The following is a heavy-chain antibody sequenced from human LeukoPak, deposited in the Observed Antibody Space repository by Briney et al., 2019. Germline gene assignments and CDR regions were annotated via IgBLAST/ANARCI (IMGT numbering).Heavy chain of an antibody. J-gene: IGHJ3*01. Sequence: PGGSLRLSCAASGFTFSSYGMHWVRQAPGKGLEWVAFIRYDGSNKYYADSVKGRFTISRDNSKNTLYLQMNSLRAEDTAVYYCAKDIAAAGTDFGFDYWGQGTKVTVSS. CDR2: IRYDGSNK. CDR1: GFTFSSYG. CDR3: AKDIAAAGTDFGFDY. V-gene: IGHV3-30*02. D-gene: IGHD6-13*01.